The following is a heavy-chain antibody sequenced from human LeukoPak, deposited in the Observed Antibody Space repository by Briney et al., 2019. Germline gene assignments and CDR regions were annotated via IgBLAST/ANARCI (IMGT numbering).Heavy chain of an antibody. CDR3: ARADDSSGPFDY. Sequence: SETLSLTCAVYGGSFSGYYWSWIRQPPGKGLEWIGYIYYSGSTYYNPSLKSRVTISVDTSKNQFSLKLSSVTAADTAVYYCARADDSSGPFDYWGQGTLVTVSS. CDR1: GGSFSGYY. J-gene: IGHJ4*02. D-gene: IGHD3-22*01. V-gene: IGHV4-34*09. CDR2: IYYSGST.